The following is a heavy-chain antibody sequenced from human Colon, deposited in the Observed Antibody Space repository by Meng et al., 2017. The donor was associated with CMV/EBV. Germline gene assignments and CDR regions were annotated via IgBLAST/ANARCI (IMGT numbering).Heavy chain of an antibody. CDR1: GFTYGNYW. D-gene: IGHD2-2*01. CDR3: ARHECSKSNCYDY. CDR2: INQDGSDT. Sequence: GESLKISCAVSGFTYGNYWMTWVRQAPEKGLEWVAIINQDGSDTYYADSVKGRFTISRDNAKNSLYLQMNSLRGEDTAVYYCARHECSKSNCYDYWGQGSLVTVSS. V-gene: IGHV3-7*01. J-gene: IGHJ4*02.